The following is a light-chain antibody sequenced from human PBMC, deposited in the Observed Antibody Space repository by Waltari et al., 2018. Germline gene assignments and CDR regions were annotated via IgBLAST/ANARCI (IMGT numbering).Light chain of an antibody. CDR1: SGAIGGHNY. J-gene: IGLJ2*01. V-gene: IGLV2-14*01. CDR3: SSYSTSSTLVV. CDR2: EVS. Sequence: QSALTQPASVSGSPGPSIPISSTGTSGAIGGHNYVSWYQHHPGKVPKLIIFEVSDRPSGVSNRFSGSKSGNTASLTISGLQAEDEADYYCSSYSTSSTLVVFGGGTKLTVL.